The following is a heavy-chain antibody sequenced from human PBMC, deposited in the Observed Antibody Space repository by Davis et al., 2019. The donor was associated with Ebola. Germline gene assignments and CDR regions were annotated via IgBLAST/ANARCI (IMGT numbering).Heavy chain of an antibody. CDR2: INHSGST. CDR1: GGSFSGYY. V-gene: IGHV4-34*01. CDR3: ARGGYSGQGL. Sequence: MPSETLSLTCAVYGGSFSGYYWSWIRQPPGKGLEWIGEINHSGSTNYNPSLKSRVTISVDTSKNQFSLKLSSVTAADTAVYYCARGGYSGQGLWGQGTLVSVSS. D-gene: IGHD5-12*01. J-gene: IGHJ4*02.